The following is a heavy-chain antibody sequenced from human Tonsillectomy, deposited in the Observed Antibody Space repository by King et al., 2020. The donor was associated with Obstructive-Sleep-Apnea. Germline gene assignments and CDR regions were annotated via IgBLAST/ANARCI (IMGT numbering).Heavy chain of an antibody. CDR2: ITSTGDT. J-gene: IGHJ6*02. CDR1: GFMFSKFA. D-gene: IGHD2-2*01. CDR3: AKVSRDGAIVEVPSGKEYYYYYYAMDV. Sequence: QLVQSGGGLVQPGGSLRLSCAASGFMFSKFAMNWVRQAPGKGLEWVSAITSTGDTYLADSVKGRFAISRDISKNTLYLQMNSLRAEDTAEYYCAKVSRDGAIVEVPSGKEYYYYYYAMDVWGQGTRVTVSS. V-gene: IGHV3-23*04.